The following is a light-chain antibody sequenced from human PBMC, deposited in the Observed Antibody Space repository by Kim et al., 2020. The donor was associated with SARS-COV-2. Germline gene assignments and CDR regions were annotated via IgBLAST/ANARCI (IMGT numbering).Light chain of an antibody. J-gene: IGLJ1*01. Sequence: QSITISCTGTSSDVGGYNYVSWYQQHPGKAPKLMIYDVSNRPSGVSNRFSGSKSGNTASLTISGIQAEDEADYYCSSYTSSSTFYVFGTGTKVTVL. V-gene: IGLV2-14*03. CDR3: SSYTSSSTFYV. CDR2: DVS. CDR1: SSDVGGYNY.